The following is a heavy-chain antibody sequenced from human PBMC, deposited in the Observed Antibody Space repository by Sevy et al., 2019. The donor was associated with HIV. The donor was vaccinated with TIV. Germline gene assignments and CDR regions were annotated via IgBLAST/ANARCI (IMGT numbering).Heavy chain of an antibody. Sequence: WGSLRLSCAASGFTFSSYGMHWVRQAPGKGLEWVAVIWYDGSNKYYADSVKGRFTISRDNSKNTLYLQMNSLRAEDTAVYYCASDFCSSTNCYYFDYWGQGTLVTVSS. D-gene: IGHD2-2*01. J-gene: IGHJ4*02. CDR2: IWYDGSNK. V-gene: IGHV3-33*08. CDR3: ASDFCSSTNCYYFDY. CDR1: GFTFSSYG.